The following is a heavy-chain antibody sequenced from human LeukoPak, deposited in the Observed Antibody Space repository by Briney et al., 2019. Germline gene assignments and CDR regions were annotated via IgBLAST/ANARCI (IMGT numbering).Heavy chain of an antibody. CDR3: ARGGVNAGIAAAGTYYYYYMDV. CDR2: MNPNSGNT. CDR1: GYTFTSYD. V-gene: IGHV1-8*01. D-gene: IGHD6-13*01. J-gene: IGHJ6*03. Sequence: ASVKVSCKASGYTFTSYDINWVRQATGQGLEWMGWMNPNSGNTGYAQKFQGRVTITRNTSISTAYMELSSLRSEDTAVYYCARGGVNAGIAAAGTYYYYYMDVWGKGTTVTISS.